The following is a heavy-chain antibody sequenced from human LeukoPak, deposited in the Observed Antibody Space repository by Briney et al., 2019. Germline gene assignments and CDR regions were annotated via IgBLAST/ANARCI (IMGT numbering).Heavy chain of an antibody. CDR2: ISYDGSNK. D-gene: IGHD6-19*01. V-gene: IGHV3-30*03. CDR3: ASEGIAVAGPRVDY. Sequence: GGSLRLSCAASGFTFSSYGMHWVRQAPGKGLEWVAVISYDGSNKYYADSVKGRFTISRDNSKNTPYLQMNSLRAEDTAVYYCASEGIAVAGPRVDYWGQGTLVTVSS. CDR1: GFTFSSYG. J-gene: IGHJ4*02.